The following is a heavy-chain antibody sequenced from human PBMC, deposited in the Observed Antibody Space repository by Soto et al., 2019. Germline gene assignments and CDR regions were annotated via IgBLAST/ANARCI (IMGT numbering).Heavy chain of an antibody. CDR1: GFTFSTYA. D-gene: IGHD2-8*01. CDR3: AKDRQPDGLWPFDH. Sequence: EVQLLESGGGLVQPGGSLRLSCAASGFTFSTYAMSWVRQAPGKGLEWLSGLVGSGGGISYADSVRGRFAISRDNSKNMLFLEMHNLRVEDTAVYYCAKDRQPDGLWPFDHWGQGTLVIVSS. J-gene: IGHJ4*02. CDR2: LVGSGGGI. V-gene: IGHV3-23*01.